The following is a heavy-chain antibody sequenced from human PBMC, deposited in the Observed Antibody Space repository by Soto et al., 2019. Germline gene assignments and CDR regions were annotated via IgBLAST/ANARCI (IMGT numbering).Heavy chain of an antibody. CDR3: ARIASIQLWLLGEAGIDY. D-gene: IGHD5-18*01. CDR1: GFTFSSYA. Sequence: HPGGSLRLSCAASGFTFSSYAMHWVRQAPGKELEWVAVISYDGSNKYYADSVKGRFTISRDNSKNTLYLQMNSLRAEDTAVYYCARIASIQLWLLGEAGIDYWGQGTLVTVSS. J-gene: IGHJ4*02. CDR2: ISYDGSNK. V-gene: IGHV3-30-3*01.